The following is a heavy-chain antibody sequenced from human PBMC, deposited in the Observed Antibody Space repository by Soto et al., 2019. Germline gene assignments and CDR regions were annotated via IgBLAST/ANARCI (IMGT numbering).Heavy chain of an antibody. CDR1: GGSISRYY. CDR3: ARVGAKSPDY. Sequence: PSETLSLTCTVSGGSISRYYWSWIRQPPGKGLEWIGYIYYSGSTNYNPSLKSRVTISVDTSKNQLSLKLSSVTAADTAVYYCARVGAKSPDYWGQGTLVTVSS. J-gene: IGHJ4*02. V-gene: IGHV4-59*01. CDR2: IYYSGST. D-gene: IGHD1-26*01.